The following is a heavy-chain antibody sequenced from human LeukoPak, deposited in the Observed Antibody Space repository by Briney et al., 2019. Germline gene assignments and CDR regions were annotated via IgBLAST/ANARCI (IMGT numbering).Heavy chain of an antibody. Sequence: GGSLRLSSAASGFTFHRHPIYWGRQTPREGLEWGSAVAQDGRNNYFSDSVKGRFTISRDNANNGLSLQMNRLRVEDTAVFYCARQGSSLNYYHTYMDVWGNGTTVIVSS. J-gene: IGHJ6*03. D-gene: IGHD6-6*01. CDR1: GFTFHRHP. CDR2: VAQDGRNN. CDR3: ARQGSSLNYYHTYMDV. V-gene: IGHV3-30*01.